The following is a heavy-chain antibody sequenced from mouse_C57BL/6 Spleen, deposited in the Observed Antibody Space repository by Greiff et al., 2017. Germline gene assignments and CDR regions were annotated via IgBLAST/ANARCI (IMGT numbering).Heavy chain of an antibody. CDR1: GYTFTGYW. V-gene: IGHV1-9*01. CDR3: AKSTMMTKYYFGY. J-gene: IGHJ2*01. D-gene: IGHD2-4*01. CDR2: ILPGSGST. Sequence: QVQLQQSGAELMKPGASVKLSCKATGYTFTGYWIAWVKQRPGHGLEWIGEILPGSGSTNYNEKFKGKATFTADTSSNTAYMQLSSLTTEDSAIXTCAKSTMMTKYYFGYWGQGTTVTVSS.